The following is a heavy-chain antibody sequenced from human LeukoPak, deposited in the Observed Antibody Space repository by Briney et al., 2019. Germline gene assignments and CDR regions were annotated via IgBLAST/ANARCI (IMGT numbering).Heavy chain of an antibody. Sequence: RPGGSLRLSCAASGFKFDFYAMHWVRQAPGKGLEWVSAISWNGGSIDYADSVKGRFTISRDNAKNSLYLQMNSLRAEDTAVYYCARDSPGGDTNDLDYWGQGTLVTVSS. CDR2: ISWNGGSI. J-gene: IGHJ4*02. CDR3: ARDSPGGDTNDLDY. CDR1: GFKFDFYA. V-gene: IGHV3-9*01. D-gene: IGHD1-1*01.